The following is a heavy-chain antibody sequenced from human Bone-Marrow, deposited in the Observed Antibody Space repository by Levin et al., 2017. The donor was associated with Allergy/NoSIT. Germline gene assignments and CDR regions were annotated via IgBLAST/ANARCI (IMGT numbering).Heavy chain of an antibody. Sequence: PGGSLRLSCAASGFTFSSFWMSWVRQAPGKGLEWVANINQDESEKYYVDSLKGRFTISRDNAKNSLYLQMNSLRAEDTAVYYGARDSWEIKAYYYWGQGTLVTVSS. CDR1: GFTFSSFW. CDR2: INQDESEK. CDR3: ARDSWEIKAYYY. D-gene: IGHD1-26*01. J-gene: IGHJ4*02. V-gene: IGHV3-7*01.